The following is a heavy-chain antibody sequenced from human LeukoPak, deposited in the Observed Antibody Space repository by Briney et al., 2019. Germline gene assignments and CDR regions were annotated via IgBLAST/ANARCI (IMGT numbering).Heavy chain of an antibody. CDR1: GGSISSYY. CDR3: ASLPAAMSYYYYYMDV. D-gene: IGHD2-2*01. Sequence: SETLSLTCTVSGGSISSYYWGWIRQPPGKGLEWIGSIYYSGSTYYNPSLKSRVTISVDTSKNQFSLKLGSVTAADTAVYYCASLPAAMSYYYYYMDVWGKGTTVTISS. V-gene: IGHV4-39*01. J-gene: IGHJ6*03. CDR2: IYYSGST.